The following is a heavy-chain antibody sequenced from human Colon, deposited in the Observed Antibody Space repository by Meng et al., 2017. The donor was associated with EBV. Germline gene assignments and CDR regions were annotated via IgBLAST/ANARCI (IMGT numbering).Heavy chain of an antibody. D-gene: IGHD3-10*01. CDR2: IHSSGST. CDR3: ARASYGSGSPLGESWFDP. J-gene: IGHJ5*02. Sequence: QGRWVEPGPELVKLPRTLSLPCTVSGDSIRSGGYYGSWIRQHPGKGLEWIGYIHSSGSTYYTPSLRSRLTISVDTSKNQFSLKLSSVTAADTAVYYCARASYGSGSPLGESWFDPWGQGTLVTVSS. CDR1: GDSIRSGGYY. V-gene: IGHV4-31*03.